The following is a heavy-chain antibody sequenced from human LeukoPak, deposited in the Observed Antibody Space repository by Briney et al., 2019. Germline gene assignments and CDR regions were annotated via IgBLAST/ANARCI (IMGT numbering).Heavy chain of an antibody. J-gene: IGHJ6*03. CDR3: AREAYCGGPSCFAVSYMDV. V-gene: IGHV3-7*01. D-gene: IGHD2-21*01. CDR2: IKQDGSEV. CDR1: GLTFTEYW. Sequence: GGSLRLSCAASGLTFTEYWMTWVRQAPGQRLEWVANIKQDGSEVYYVDSVEGRFTFSRDNTKNSVYLQMNSLGVEDTAVYYCAREAYCGGPSCFAVSYMDVWGEGTTVTVSS.